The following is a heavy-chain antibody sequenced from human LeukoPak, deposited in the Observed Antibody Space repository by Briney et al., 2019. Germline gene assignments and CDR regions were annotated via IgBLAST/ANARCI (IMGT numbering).Heavy chain of an antibody. CDR2: IYTSGST. CDR1: GGSISSYY. CDR3: AREGVTMVRGVNSFDI. Sequence: PSETLSLTCTVSGGSISSYYRSWIRQPAGKGLEWIGRIYTSGSTNYNPSLKSRVTMSVDTSKNQFSLKLSSVTAADTAVYYCAREGVTMVRGVNSFDIWGQGTMVTVSS. D-gene: IGHD3-10*01. J-gene: IGHJ3*02. V-gene: IGHV4-4*07.